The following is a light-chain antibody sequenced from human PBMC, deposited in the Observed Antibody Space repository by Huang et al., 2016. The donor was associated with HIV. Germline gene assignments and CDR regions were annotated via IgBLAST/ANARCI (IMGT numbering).Light chain of an antibody. CDR3: QQYSSSPIT. Sequence: EIVLTQSPGTLSLSPGERATLSCRARQSVAINYLAGYQQKPGQAPRLLSYSASYRATGIPGRFSGSGSGTDFTLTINSLEPADFAMYYCQQYSSSPITFGQGTRLEIK. CDR2: SAS. J-gene: IGKJ5*01. V-gene: IGKV3-20*01. CDR1: QSVAINY.